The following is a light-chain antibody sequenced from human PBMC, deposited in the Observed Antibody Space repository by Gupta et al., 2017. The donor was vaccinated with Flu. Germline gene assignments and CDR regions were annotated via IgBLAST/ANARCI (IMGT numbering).Light chain of an antibody. Sequence: SYELTQPPSVSVSLGQMARITCSGEALPKKYAYWYQQKPGQFPVLVIYKDSERPSGIPERFSGSSSGTIVTWTISGVQAEDEADYYCLSADSSGTYPWVFGGGTKLTVL. J-gene: IGLJ3*02. CDR1: ALPKKY. CDR3: LSADSSGTYPWV. V-gene: IGLV3-16*01. CDR2: KDS.